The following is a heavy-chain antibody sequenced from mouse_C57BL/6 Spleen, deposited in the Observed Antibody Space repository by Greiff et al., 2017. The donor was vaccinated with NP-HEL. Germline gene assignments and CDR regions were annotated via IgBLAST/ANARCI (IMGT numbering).Heavy chain of an antibody. CDR1: GFTFSDYG. Sequence: EVHLVESGGGLVKPGGSLKLSCAASGFTFSDYGMHWVRQAPEKGLEWVAYISSGGSYTYYPDSVKGRFTMSRDNAKNTLYLQMSSLKSEDTAMYYCAIHYYGSSQFAYWGQGTLVTVSA. J-gene: IGHJ3*01. CDR3: AIHYYGSSQFAY. D-gene: IGHD1-1*01. CDR2: ISSGGSYT. V-gene: IGHV5-17*03.